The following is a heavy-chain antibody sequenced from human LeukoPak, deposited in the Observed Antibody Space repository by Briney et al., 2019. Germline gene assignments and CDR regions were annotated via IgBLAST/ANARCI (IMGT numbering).Heavy chain of an antibody. J-gene: IGHJ4*02. CDR1: GFTFSSHA. CDR3: ARDGYSYGSPADY. D-gene: IGHD5-18*01. Sequence: GGSLRLSCAASGFTFSSHALSWVRQAPGKGLEWVSSLSGSGYNTYYADSVKGRFTISRDNSKNSLYLQMNSLRAEDTAVYYCARDGYSYGSPADYWGQGTLVTVSS. CDR2: LSGSGYNT. V-gene: IGHV3-23*01.